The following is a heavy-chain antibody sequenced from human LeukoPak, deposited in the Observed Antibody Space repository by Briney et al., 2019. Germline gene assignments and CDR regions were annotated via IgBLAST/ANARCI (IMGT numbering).Heavy chain of an antibody. J-gene: IGHJ5*01. Sequence: GASVKVSCKASGYTFTTYYMHWVRQAPGQGLEWMGVVNPSGGGTSYSQMFQGRLTMTRDMSTSTVYMELSSLRSEDTAVYYCTRTLGAVADSRYWFDSWGQGTLVTVSS. CDR1: GYTFTTYY. D-gene: IGHD3-16*01. CDR3: TRTLGAVADSRYWFDS. V-gene: IGHV1-46*01. CDR2: VNPSGGGT.